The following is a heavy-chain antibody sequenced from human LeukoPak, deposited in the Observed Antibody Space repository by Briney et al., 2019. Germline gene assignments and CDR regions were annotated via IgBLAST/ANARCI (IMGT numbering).Heavy chain of an antibody. J-gene: IGHJ4*02. CDR3: ARDEGYSSSWYFDY. Sequence: LGASVKVSCKASGYTFTSYGISWVRQAPGQGLEWMGWISAYNGNTNYAQKLQGRVTMTTDTSTSTAYMELRSLRSDDTAVYYCARDEGYSSSWYFDYWGQGTLVTVSS. D-gene: IGHD6-13*01. CDR1: GYTFTSYG. V-gene: IGHV1-18*01. CDR2: ISAYNGNT.